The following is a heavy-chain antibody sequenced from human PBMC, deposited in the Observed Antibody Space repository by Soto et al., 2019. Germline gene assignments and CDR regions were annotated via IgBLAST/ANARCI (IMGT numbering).Heavy chain of an antibody. V-gene: IGHV5-51*01. CDR1: GYSFTSYW. CDR2: IYPGDSDT. D-gene: IGHD5-18*01. Sequence: GESLKISCKGSGYSFTSYWIGWVRQMPGKGLEWMGIIYPGDSDTRYSPSFQGQVTISADKSISTAYLQWSSLKASDTAMYYCARGTTAMAKYYYYGMDAWGQGTTVTVSS. J-gene: IGHJ6*02. CDR3: ARGTTAMAKYYYYGMDA.